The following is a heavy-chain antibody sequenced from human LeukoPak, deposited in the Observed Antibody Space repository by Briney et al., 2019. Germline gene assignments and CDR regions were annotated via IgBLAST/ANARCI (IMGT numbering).Heavy chain of an antibody. CDR1: GFTVSSNY. V-gene: IGHV3-53*01. J-gene: IGHJ3*02. CDR2: IYSGGST. CDR3: ARGGSYLSAFDI. Sequence: GGSLRLSCAASGFTVSSNYMSWVRQAPGKGLEWVSIIYSGGSTFYADSVKGRFTISRDNSENTLYLQMNSLRAEDTAVYYCARGGSYLSAFDIWGQGTMVTVSS. D-gene: IGHD1-26*01.